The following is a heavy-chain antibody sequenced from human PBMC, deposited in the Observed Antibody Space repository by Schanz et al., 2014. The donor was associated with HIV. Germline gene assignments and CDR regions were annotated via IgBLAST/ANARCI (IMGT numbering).Heavy chain of an antibody. D-gene: IGHD3-10*01. V-gene: IGHV3-33*08. Sequence: QVQLVESGGGVVQPGRSLKVSCVVSGFIFSDYGIHWVRQAPGKGLEWVALIYYDGTNKYYTDSVKGRFTISRDNSKNTLYLQMNSLRAEDTSVYYCARGFQGFDYWGQGTLVTVSS. CDR2: IYYDGTNK. CDR3: ARGFQGFDY. CDR1: GFIFSDYG. J-gene: IGHJ4*02.